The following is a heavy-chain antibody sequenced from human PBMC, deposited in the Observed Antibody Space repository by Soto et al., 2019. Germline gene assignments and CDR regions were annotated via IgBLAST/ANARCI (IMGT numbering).Heavy chain of an antibody. Sequence: PGGSLRLSCTASGFTLSDYYMSWIRQAPGKGLEWLAYISGSGSTTYYTDSVKGRFAISRDNARTSLYLQINSLRVEDSAVYYCARSSLTYFEFWGQGTLVTVSS. CDR3: ARSSLTYFEF. V-gene: IGHV3-11*01. CDR2: ISGSGSTT. J-gene: IGHJ4*02. CDR1: GFTLSDYY.